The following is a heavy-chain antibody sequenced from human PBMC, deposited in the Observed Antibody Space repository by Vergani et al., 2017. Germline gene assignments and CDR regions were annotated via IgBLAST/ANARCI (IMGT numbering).Heavy chain of an antibody. CDR2: IYVSGIT. D-gene: IGHD4-23*01. V-gene: IGHV4-61*02. CDR1: GASINNDFYY. Sequence: QVQLQESCPGLVKPSQTLSLTCTVSGASINNDFYYWHWIRQPAGKGLEWIGRIYVSGITDYNSSLQSRVAMSVDTSKDQVCLTLTSVTAADTAVYYCARDNKQLRPRAFYLWVQGTMVTVSS. J-gene: IGHJ3*01. CDR3: ARDNKQLRPRAFYL.